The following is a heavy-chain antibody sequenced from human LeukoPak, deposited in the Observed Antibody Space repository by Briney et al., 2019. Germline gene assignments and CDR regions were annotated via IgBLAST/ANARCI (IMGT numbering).Heavy chain of an antibody. CDR2: IYTSGTT. D-gene: IGHD6-6*01. V-gene: IGHV4-4*07. J-gene: IGHJ4*02. CDR3: ARLYSSSSHFDY. Sequence: PSETLSLTCAVSGGSISTYYWSWIRQPAGKGLEWIGHIYTSGTTIYNPSLKSRVTMSVDTSKNQFSLKLNSVTAADTAVYYCARLYSSSSHFDYWGQGTLVTVSS. CDR1: GGSISTYY.